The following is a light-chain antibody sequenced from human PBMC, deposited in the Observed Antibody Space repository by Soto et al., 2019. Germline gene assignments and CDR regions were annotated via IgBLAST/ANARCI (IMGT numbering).Light chain of an antibody. Sequence: EIVLTQSPGTLSLSPGERATLSCRASQSVSSSYLAWYQHKPGQAPRLLIYGASSRAAGIPDRFSGSESGTDFTLTIRRLEPEDFAVYYCKQYGSSPWTFGQGTKVDIK. V-gene: IGKV3-20*01. CDR1: QSVSSSY. CDR2: GAS. J-gene: IGKJ1*01. CDR3: KQYGSSPWT.